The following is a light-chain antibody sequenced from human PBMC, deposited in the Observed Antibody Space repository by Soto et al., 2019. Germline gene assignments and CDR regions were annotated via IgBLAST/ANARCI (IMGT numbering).Light chain of an antibody. J-gene: IGLJ3*02. V-gene: IGLV1-47*01. Sequence: QSVLTQSPSASGTPGQRVTISCSGSRSNIGRNFAYWYQHVPGTAPRLLIQRNNERPSGVPDRFSGSKSGTSVSLAISGLRSEDEATYYCAAWDDTLAAQVFGGGTKVTVL. CDR3: AAWDDTLAAQV. CDR2: RNN. CDR1: RSNIGRNF.